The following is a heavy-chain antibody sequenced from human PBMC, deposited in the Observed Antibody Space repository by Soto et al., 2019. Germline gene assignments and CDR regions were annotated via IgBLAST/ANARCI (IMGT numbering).Heavy chain of an antibody. D-gene: IGHD3-9*01. J-gene: IGHJ6*02. CDR3: AKGRIDILTGYDGYYYYYYGMDV. CDR1: GFTFSSYG. CDR2: ISYDGSNK. V-gene: IGHV3-30*18. Sequence: GGSLRLSCAASGFTFSSYGMHWVRQAPGKGLEWVAVISYDGSNKYYADSVKGRFTISRDNSKNTLYLQMNSLRAEDTAVYYCAKGRIDILTGYDGYYYYYYGMDVWGQGTTVTVSS.